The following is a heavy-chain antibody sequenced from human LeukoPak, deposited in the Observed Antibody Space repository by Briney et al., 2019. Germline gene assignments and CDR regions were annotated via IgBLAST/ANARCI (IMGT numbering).Heavy chain of an antibody. CDR1: GGPIFSGNSY. CDR2: ISASGKT. CDR3: ARQDDSDHGDPNWFDP. Sequence: PSEPLSHTCSLSGGPIFSGNSYLGWIRHPPGKGLEWIGRISASGKTYYKPSLKSRVTVSVDTSRDQFYLTLRPVTAADTAVYYCARQDDSDHGDPNWFDPWGQGTLVTVSS. V-gene: IGHV4-39*01. D-gene: IGHD4/OR15-4a*01. J-gene: IGHJ5*02.